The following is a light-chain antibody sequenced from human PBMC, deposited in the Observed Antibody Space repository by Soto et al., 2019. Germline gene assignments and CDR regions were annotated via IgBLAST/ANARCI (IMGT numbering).Light chain of an antibody. J-gene: IGKJ2*01. CDR1: QNLLFTSNNKNS. CDR2: WAS. V-gene: IGKV4-1*01. CDR3: QQYHTTPNT. Sequence: DVVMTQSPATLAVSLCERATINCKSSQNLLFTSNNKNSLAWYQQKPGQPPKLLIYWASTRASGAPDRFSGSGSGRDFTSTISSLQAEDVAVYYCQQYHTTPNTFGQGTKLEIK.